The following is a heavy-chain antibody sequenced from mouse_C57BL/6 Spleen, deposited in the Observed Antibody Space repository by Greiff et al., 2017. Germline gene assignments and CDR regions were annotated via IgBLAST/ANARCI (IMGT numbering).Heavy chain of an antibody. J-gene: IGHJ2*01. CDR3: ARTIYYGSSYCDY. D-gene: IGHD1-1*01. CDR2: IYPGDGDT. CDR1: GYAFSSSW. V-gene: IGHV1-82*01. Sequence: VQLQQSGPELVKPGASVKISCKASGYAFSSSWMNWVKQRPGKGLEWIGRIYPGDGDTNYNGKFKGKATLTADKSSSTAYMQLSSLTSEDSAVYFCARTIYYGSSYCDYWGQGTTLTVSS.